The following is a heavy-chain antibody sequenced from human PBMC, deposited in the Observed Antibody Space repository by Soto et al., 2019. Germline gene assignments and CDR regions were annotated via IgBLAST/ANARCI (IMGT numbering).Heavy chain of an antibody. V-gene: IGHV4-34*01. CDR2: IHYSGKT. J-gene: IGHJ4*02. CDR1: GESFSAYY. CDR3: VTFEGRSPGSEPLADF. Sequence: PSETLSLTCGVYGESFSAYYWNWIRQSPEKGLEWIADIHYSGKTNYNPSLKSRVTISMDTSKRQFSLKLTSVTAADTAGSYCVTFEGRSPGSEPLADFWGQGTLVTVGS. D-gene: IGHD3-10*01.